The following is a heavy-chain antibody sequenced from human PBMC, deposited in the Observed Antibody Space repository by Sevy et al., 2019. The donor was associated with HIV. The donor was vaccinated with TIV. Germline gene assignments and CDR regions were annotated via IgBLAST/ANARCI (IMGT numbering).Heavy chain of an antibody. CDR3: ARAYSGGWPQGAWTDY. Sequence: GGSLRLSCAASGFTFSSYAMHWVRQAPGKGLEWVAVISYDGSNKYYADSVKGRFTISRDNAKNSLYLQINSLRAEDTAVYYCARAYSGGWPQGAWTDYWGQGTLVTVSS. D-gene: IGHD6-19*01. CDR1: GFTFSSYA. V-gene: IGHV3-30*04. J-gene: IGHJ4*02. CDR2: ISYDGSNK.